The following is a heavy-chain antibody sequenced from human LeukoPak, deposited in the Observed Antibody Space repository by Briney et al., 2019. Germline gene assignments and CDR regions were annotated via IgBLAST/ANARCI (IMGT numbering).Heavy chain of an antibody. CDR3: ARHRRTYYDFWSGYYTDRFYYYGMDV. CDR2: IYYSGST. Sequence: SETLSLTCAVYGGSFSGYYWSWIRQPPGKGLEWIGYIYYSGSTNYNPSLKSRVTISVDTSKNQFSLKLSSVTAADTAVYYCARHRRTYYDFWSGYYTDRFYYYGMDVWGQGTTVTVSS. J-gene: IGHJ6*02. D-gene: IGHD3-3*01. CDR1: GGSFSGYY. V-gene: IGHV4-59*08.